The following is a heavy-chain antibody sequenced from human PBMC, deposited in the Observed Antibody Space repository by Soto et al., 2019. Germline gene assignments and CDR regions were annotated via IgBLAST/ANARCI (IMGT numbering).Heavy chain of an antibody. V-gene: IGHV3-33*01. CDR3: ASDQGLY. J-gene: IGHJ4*02. Sequence: PGGSLRLSCAASGFTFSSYGMHWVRQAPGKGLDWVAVIWYDGSDEYYADSVKGRFTIFRDNSKNTLYLQMNSLRAEDTAIYYCASDQGLYWGLGTLVTVSS. CDR2: IWYDGSDE. CDR1: GFTFSSYG.